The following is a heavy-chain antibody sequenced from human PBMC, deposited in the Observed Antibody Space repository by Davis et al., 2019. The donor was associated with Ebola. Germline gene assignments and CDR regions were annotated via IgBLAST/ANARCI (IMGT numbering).Heavy chain of an antibody. CDR2: INPHNGNT. CDR1: GYTFTNYG. CDR3: ARLYSSSWYGTLRPFDY. J-gene: IGHJ4*02. V-gene: IGHV1-18*04. D-gene: IGHD6-13*01. Sequence: ASVKVSCKASGYTFTNYGITWVRQAPGQGLEWMGWINPHNGNTNYAQNVQGRVIMTSDTATTTAYMEVGSLRSDDTAVYYCARLYSSSWYGTLRPFDYWGQGTLVTVSS.